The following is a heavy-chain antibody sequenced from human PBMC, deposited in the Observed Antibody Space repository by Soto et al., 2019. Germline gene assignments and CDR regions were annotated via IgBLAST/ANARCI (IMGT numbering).Heavy chain of an antibody. CDR2: IYYSGST. J-gene: IGHJ5*02. CDR1: GGSISSYY. CDR3: ARATIAAAGNNWFDP. V-gene: IGHV4-59*01. D-gene: IGHD6-13*01. Sequence: SETLSLTCTVSGGSISSYYWSWIRQPPGKGLEWIGYIYYSGSTNYNPSLKSRVTISVDTSKNQFSLKLSSVTAADTAVYYCARATIAAAGNNWFDPWGQGTLVTVSS.